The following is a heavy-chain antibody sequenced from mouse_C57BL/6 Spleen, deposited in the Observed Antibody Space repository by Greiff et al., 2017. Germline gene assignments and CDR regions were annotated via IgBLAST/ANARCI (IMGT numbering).Heavy chain of an antibody. V-gene: IGHV14-4*01. D-gene: IGHD2-1*01. CDR2: IDPENGDT. J-gene: IGHJ2*01. CDR1: GFNIKDDY. CDR3: TTYYGNPEYFDY. Sequence: VQLKESGAELVRPGASVKLSCTASGFNIKDDYMHWVKQRPEQGLEWIGWIDPENGDTEYASKFQGKATITADTSSNTPYLQLSSLTSEDTAVYFCTTYYGNPEYFDYWGQGTTLTVSS.